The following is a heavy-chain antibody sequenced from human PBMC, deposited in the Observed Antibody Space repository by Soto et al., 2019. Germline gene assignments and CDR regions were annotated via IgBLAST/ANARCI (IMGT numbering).Heavy chain of an antibody. CDR1: SVSNAM. J-gene: IGHJ4*02. CDR2: IKSKADGGTT. V-gene: IGHV3-15*01. Sequence: SVSNAMMCWVRQAPGKGLEWVGRIKSKADGGTTDYAAPVKGRFTISRDDSKNTLYLQMHSLKTEDTAVYYCTTSGGYWGQGTLVTVSS. CDR3: TTSGGY. D-gene: IGHD3-10*01.